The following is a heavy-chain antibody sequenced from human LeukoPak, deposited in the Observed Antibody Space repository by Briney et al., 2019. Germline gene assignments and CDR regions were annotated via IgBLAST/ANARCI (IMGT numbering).Heavy chain of an antibody. CDR1: GYSFTSYW. J-gene: IGHJ6*02. CDR3: ARPGYTYGYDYYFGMDV. V-gene: IGHV5-51*01. CDR2: IYPDDSDT. D-gene: IGHD5-18*01. Sequence: GESLKISFQASGYSFTSYWIGWGRRMPGKGLGWRGIIYPDDSDTRFSPSFQGQVTISADKSSSTAYLQWSSLKASDTAIYFCARPGYTYGYDYYFGMDVWGQGTTVTVSS.